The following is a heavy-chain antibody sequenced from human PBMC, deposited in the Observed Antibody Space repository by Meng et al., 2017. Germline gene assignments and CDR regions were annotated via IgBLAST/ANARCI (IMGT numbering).Heavy chain of an antibody. CDR3: ASNDGTGDRTGGDY. V-gene: IGHV1-69*01. J-gene: IGHJ4*02. Sequence: QVVVGESVAEIKKPGCSVKVSCRASGGTFSSYDISWVGQDPGQGLEWMGGIIPIFGTAKPTQKFQGRVTITADESTSTAYMELSSLRSEDTAVYYCASNDGTGDRTGGDYWGQGTLVTVSS. D-gene: IGHD7-27*01. CDR1: GGTFSSYD. CDR2: IIPIFGTA.